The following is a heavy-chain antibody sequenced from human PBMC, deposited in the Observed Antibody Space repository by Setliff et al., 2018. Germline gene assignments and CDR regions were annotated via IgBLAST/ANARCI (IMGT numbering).Heavy chain of an antibody. CDR3: ARDLNRWFGEFAFDI. V-gene: IGHV1-18*01. CDR2: INNYNFNT. J-gene: IGHJ3*02. D-gene: IGHD3-10*01. Sequence: ASVKVSCKASGYTFTNYGINWVRQAPGQGLEWMGWINNYNFNTNYPQKFQGRVTMTTDTSTSTAYMELRSRLRSDDTAVYYCARDLNRWFGEFAFDIWGQGTMVTVSS. CDR1: GYTFTNYG.